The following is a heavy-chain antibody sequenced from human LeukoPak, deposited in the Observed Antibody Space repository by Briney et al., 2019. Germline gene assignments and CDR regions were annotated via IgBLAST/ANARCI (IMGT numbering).Heavy chain of an antibody. CDR3: ARGSSSDAFDI. D-gene: IGHD6-13*01. CDR1: GFTFSSYS. Sequence: GGSLRLSCAASGFTFSSYSMNWVRQAPGKGLEWVSSISSSSSYIYYADSVKGRFTISGDNAKNSLYLQMNSLRAEDTAVYYCARGSSSDAFDIWGQGTMVTVSS. J-gene: IGHJ3*02. CDR2: ISSSSSYI. V-gene: IGHV3-21*01.